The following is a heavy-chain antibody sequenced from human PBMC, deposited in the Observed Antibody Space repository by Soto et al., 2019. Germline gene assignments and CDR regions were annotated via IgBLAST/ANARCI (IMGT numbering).Heavy chain of an antibody. CDR1: GSSIRSSNW. CDR2: IYYTGRT. D-gene: IGHD4-17*01. CDR3: ARTFDYGYYYGLDV. Sequence: ASETLSLTCAVSGSSIRSSNWWGWIRQPPGKGLEWIGYIYYTGRTYYNPSLTSRVTMSVDTSKSQFSLRLSSVTAVDTAVYHCARTFDYGYYYGLDVWGQGTTVTVSS. J-gene: IGHJ6*02. V-gene: IGHV4-28*01.